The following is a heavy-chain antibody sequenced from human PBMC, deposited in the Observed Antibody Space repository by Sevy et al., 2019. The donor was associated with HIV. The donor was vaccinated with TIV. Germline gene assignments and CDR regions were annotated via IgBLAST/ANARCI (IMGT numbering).Heavy chain of an antibody. D-gene: IGHD3-16*01. J-gene: IGHJ4*02. CDR2: IIPRFGTA. Sequence: ASVKVSCKVSGGSFSNSDVIWVRQAPGQGLEWMGRIIPRFGTANYAQRFQGRVTITADESTRTVFMELSCLRSEDTALFYCARVGGAREGYDYVGSSFIDHWGQGTLVTVSS. CDR1: GGSFSNSD. V-gene: IGHV1-69*13. CDR3: ARVGGAREGYDYVGSSFIDH.